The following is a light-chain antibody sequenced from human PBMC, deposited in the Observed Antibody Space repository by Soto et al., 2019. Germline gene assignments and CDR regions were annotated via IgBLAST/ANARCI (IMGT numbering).Light chain of an antibody. CDR2: LAS. J-gene: IGKJ2*01. CDR1: QSLLHIIGKNY. Sequence: EIVVTQSPLSLPVTPGEPASISCRSSQSLLHIIGKNYMDWYLQKPGQSPQLLMYLASNRAAGVPDRFRGSGSGTEYTLKISRLEAEDVGLYYFMQALQTPYPFGQGTKLEIK. CDR3: MQALQTPYP. V-gene: IGKV2-28*01.